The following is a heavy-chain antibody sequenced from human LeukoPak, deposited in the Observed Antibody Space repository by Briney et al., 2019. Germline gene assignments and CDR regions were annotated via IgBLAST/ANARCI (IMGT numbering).Heavy chain of an antibody. V-gene: IGHV3-23*01. CDR2: ISGSGGST. CDR3: AKVVTGYWYFDY. J-gene: IGHJ4*02. D-gene: IGHD3-9*01. CDR1: GFTLSSYA. Sequence: PGGSLRLSCAASGFTLSSYAMSWVRQAPGKGLEWVSGISGSGGSTYYADSVKGRFTISRDNSKNTLYLQVNSLRAEDTALYYCAKVVTGYWYFDYWGQGTLVTVSS.